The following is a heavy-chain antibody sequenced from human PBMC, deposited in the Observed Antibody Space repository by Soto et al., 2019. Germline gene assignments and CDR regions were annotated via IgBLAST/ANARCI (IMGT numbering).Heavy chain of an antibody. J-gene: IGHJ4*02. V-gene: IGHV4-34*01. CDR2: INPSGRT. D-gene: IGHD3-10*01. Sequence: SETLSLTCGVYGGPFNGYKWSWIRQSPGKGLEWIGEINPSGRTNYNPSLKSRVTISIDTSKNHFSLNLTSVTAADTAVYYCARGVDLWASFLDHWGQGALVTVSS. CDR3: ARGVDLWASFLDH. CDR1: GGPFNGYK.